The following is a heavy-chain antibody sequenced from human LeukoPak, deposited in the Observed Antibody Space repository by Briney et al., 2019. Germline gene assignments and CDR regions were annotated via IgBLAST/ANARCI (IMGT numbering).Heavy chain of an antibody. Sequence: PSETLSLTCTVSGGSINSYYWSWIRQPPGKGLEWIGYIYYSGSTNYNPSLMSRVTISVDKSKNQFSLKLSSVTAADTAVYFCARVSATTPFDCWGQGILVTVYS. CDR2: IYYSGST. D-gene: IGHD1-1*01. CDR1: GGSINSYY. J-gene: IGHJ4*02. V-gene: IGHV4-59*12. CDR3: ARVSATTPFDC.